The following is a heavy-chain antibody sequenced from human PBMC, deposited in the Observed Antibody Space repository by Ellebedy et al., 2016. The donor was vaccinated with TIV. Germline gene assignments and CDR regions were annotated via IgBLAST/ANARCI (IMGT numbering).Heavy chain of an antibody. CDR3: ARGNSGYDAVYLDY. J-gene: IGHJ4*02. CDR1: GFTFSSYA. Sequence: GESLKISCSASGFTFSSYAMHWVRQAPGKGLEYISAIVSNGDSTYYANSVKGRFTISRDNSKNTLYLQMNSLRAEDTAVYYCARGNSGYDAVYLDYWGQGTLVTVSS. D-gene: IGHD5-12*01. CDR2: IVSNGDST. V-gene: IGHV3-64*04.